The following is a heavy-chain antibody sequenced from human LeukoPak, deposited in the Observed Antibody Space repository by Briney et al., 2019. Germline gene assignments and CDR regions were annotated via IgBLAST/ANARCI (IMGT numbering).Heavy chain of an antibody. CDR1: GGTFSSYA. CDR2: ISPIFGTI. D-gene: IGHD1-7*01. V-gene: IGHV1-69*06. Sequence: ASVTVSCKASGGTFSSYAISWVRQAPGQGLEWMGRISPIFGTINYAHTFPDRVTITADKSTSTAYMQMSSLRSDDTAVYYCERLLVITGTTGSDYWGEGALVTVSS. CDR3: ERLLVITGTTGSDY. J-gene: IGHJ4*02.